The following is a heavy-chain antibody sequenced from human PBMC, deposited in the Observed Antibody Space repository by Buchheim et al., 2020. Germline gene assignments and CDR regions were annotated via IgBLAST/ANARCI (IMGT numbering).Heavy chain of an antibody. CDR3: ARDRYCSSTSCYPSGMDV. J-gene: IGHJ6*02. V-gene: IGHV3-11*06. CDR1: GFTFSDYY. D-gene: IGHD2-2*01. CDR2: ISSSSSYT. Sequence: QVQLVESGGGLVKPGGSLRLSCAASGFTFSDYYMSWIRQAPGKGLEWVSYISSSSSYTNYADSVKGRFTISKDNAKNSLNLQMNSLRAEDTAVYYCARDRYCSSTSCYPSGMDVWGQGTT.